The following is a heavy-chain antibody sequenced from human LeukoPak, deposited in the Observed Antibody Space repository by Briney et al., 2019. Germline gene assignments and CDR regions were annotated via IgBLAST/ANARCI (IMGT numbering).Heavy chain of an antibody. CDR1: GFTFSSYS. CDR2: ISSSSSTI. CDR3: ASGGYSYRGYYFDY. Sequence: GGSLRLSCAASGFTFSSYSMNWVRQAPGKGLEWVSYISSSSSTIYYADSVEGRFTISRDNAKNSLYLQMNSLRDEDTAVYYCASGGYSYRGYYFDYWGKGTLVTVSS. D-gene: IGHD5-18*01. J-gene: IGHJ4*02. V-gene: IGHV3-48*02.